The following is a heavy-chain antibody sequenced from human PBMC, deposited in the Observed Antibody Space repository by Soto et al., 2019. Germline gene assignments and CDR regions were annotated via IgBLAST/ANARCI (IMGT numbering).Heavy chain of an antibody. CDR1: GFTVSSNY. CDR3: ARELRSSGWYFYDY. J-gene: IGHJ4*02. D-gene: IGHD6-19*01. CDR2: IYSGGST. Sequence: EVQLVETGGGLIQPGGSLRLSCAASGFTVSSNYMSWVRQAPGKGLEWVSVIYSGGSTYYADPVKGRFTISRDNSKNTLYLQMNSLRAEDTAVYYCARELRSSGWYFYDYWGQGTLVTVSS. V-gene: IGHV3-53*02.